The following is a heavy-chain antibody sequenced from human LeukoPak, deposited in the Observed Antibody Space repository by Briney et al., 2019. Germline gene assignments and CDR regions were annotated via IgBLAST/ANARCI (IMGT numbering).Heavy chain of an antibody. J-gene: IGHJ4*02. CDR3: AKPPPDSSSWLFDY. V-gene: IGHV3-23*01. D-gene: IGHD6-13*01. Sequence: SGGSLRLSCAASGFTFSTYAMSWVRQAPGKGLDWVSSLSANGGSTYYAASVKGRFTISRDNSKNTLNLQMNSLRVEDTAVYYCAKPPPDSSSWLFDYWGQGTLVTVSS. CDR1: GFTFSTYA. CDR2: LSANGGST.